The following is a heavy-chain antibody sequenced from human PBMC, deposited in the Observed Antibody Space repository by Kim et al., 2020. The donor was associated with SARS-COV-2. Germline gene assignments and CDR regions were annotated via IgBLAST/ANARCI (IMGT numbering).Heavy chain of an antibody. CDR2: IYYSGST. Sequence: SETLSLTCTVSGGSISSSSYYWGWIRQPPGKGLEWIGSIYYSGSTYYNPSLKSRVTISVDTSKNQFSLKLSSVTAADTAVYYCASPTVVFPPEEGSGGYFDLWGRGTLVTVSS. V-gene: IGHV4-39*01. J-gene: IGHJ2*01. D-gene: IGHD2-8*02. CDR1: GGSISSSSYY. CDR3: ASPTVVFPPEEGSGGYFDL.